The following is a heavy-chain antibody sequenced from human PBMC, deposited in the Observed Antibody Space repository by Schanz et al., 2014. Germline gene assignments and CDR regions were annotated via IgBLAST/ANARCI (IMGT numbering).Heavy chain of an antibody. V-gene: IGHV3-33*06. Sequence: QVQLVESGGGMVQPGGSLRLSCAASGFMFSSYGMHWVRQAPGKGLEWVAVVCYDGSKKYYADSVKGRFTTSRDNSKNTMYLQMNSLRAEDTAVYYCVKDLQRELLRDDHYYGMDVWGQGTTVTVSS. J-gene: IGHJ6*02. CDR2: VCYDGSKK. CDR3: VKDLQRELLRDDHYYGMDV. CDR1: GFMFSSYG. D-gene: IGHD1-26*01.